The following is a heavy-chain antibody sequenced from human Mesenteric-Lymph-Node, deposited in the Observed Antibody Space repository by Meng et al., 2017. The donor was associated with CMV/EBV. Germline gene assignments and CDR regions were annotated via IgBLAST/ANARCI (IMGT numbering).Heavy chain of an antibody. CDR1: GYTVSSNY. V-gene: IGHV3-66*02. CDR2: IYSGGRT. J-gene: IGHJ4*02. D-gene: IGHD3-10*01. CDR3: AKGDYYGSGTYYNYFQY. Sequence: GESLKISCAASGYTVSSNYMSWVRQAPGKGLEWVSVIYSGGRTYYADSVKGRFTISRDNSKNTFYLQMSGLRVEDTAIYYCAKGDYYGSGTYYNYFQYWGQGTLVTVSS.